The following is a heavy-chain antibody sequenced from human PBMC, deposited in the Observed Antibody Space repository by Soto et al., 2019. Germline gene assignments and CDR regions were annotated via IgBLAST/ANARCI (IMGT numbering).Heavy chain of an antibody. Sequence: KPSETLSLTCTVSGGSISSYYWSWIRQPPGKGLEWIGYIYYSGSTNYNPSLKSRVTISVDTSKNQFSLKLSSVTAADTAVYYCARHVPGLEFDHHQLDYWGQGTLVTVSS. D-gene: IGHD1-1*01. CDR2: IYYSGST. V-gene: IGHV4-59*08. J-gene: IGHJ4*02. CDR3: ARHVPGLEFDHHQLDY. CDR1: GGSISSYY.